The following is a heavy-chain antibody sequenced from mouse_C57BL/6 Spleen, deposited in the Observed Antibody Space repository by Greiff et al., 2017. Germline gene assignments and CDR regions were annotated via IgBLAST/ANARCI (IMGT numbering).Heavy chain of an antibody. CDR2: IHPNSGST. CDR3: AREDSSGYGY. D-gene: IGHD3-2*02. V-gene: IGHV1-64*01. CDR1: GYTFTSYW. J-gene: IGHJ2*01. Sequence: QVQLQQPGAELVKPGASVKLSCKASGYTFTSYWMHWVKQRPGPGLEWIGMIHPNSGSTNYNEKFKSKATLTVDKSSSTAYMQLSSLTSEDSAVYYCAREDSSGYGYWGQGTTLTVSS.